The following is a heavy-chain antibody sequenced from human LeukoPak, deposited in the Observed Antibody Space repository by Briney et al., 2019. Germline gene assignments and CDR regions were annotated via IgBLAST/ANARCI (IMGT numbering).Heavy chain of an antibody. V-gene: IGHV1-46*01. CDR2: INPSGGST. Sequence: GASVKVSCKASGYTFTSYYMHWVRQAPGQGLEWMGIINPSGGSTSYAQKFQGRVTMTRDTSTSTVYMELSSLRSEDTAVYYCVRDRRSRELRYWGQGTLVTVSS. CDR3: VRDRRSRELRY. J-gene: IGHJ4*02. CDR1: GYTFTSYY. D-gene: IGHD1-26*01.